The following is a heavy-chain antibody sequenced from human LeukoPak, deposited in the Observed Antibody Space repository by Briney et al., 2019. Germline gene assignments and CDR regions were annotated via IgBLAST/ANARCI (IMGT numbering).Heavy chain of an antibody. CDR1: GGSISSYY. CDR3: ARRSVVTAIRLDAFDI. Sequence: PSETLSLTCTVSGGSISSYYWNWIRQPPGKGLEWIGYIYSSGSTNYNPSPKSRVIISLETSKNQFSLKLSSVTAADTAVYYCARRSVVTAIRLDAFDIWGQGTMVTVSS. V-gene: IGHV4-59*08. D-gene: IGHD2-21*02. J-gene: IGHJ3*02. CDR2: IYSSGST.